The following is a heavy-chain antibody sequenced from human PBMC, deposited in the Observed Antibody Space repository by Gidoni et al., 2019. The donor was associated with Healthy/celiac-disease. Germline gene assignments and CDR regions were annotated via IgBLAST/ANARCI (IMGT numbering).Heavy chain of an antibody. D-gene: IGHD4-17*01. J-gene: IGHJ4*02. Sequence: EVQLVESGGGLVKPGGSLRLPCAASGFTFSNAWMSWVRQAPGKGLEWVGRIKSKTDGGTTDYAAPVKGRFTISRDDSKNTLYLQMNSLKTEDTAVYYCTTDPMTTVTTIDYWGQGTLVTVSS. CDR2: IKSKTDGGTT. V-gene: IGHV3-15*01. CDR1: GFTFSNAW. CDR3: TTDPMTTVTTIDY.